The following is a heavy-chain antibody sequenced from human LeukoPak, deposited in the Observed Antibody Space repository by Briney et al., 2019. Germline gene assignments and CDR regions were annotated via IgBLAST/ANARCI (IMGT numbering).Heavy chain of an antibody. J-gene: IGHJ4*02. D-gene: IGHD5-24*01. V-gene: IGHV1-46*01. CDR1: GYTFTSYY. CDR2: FYPSGGST. Sequence: GASVKVSCKASGYTFTSYYMHWGRQAPGQGLEWMEIFYPSGGSTSSEQKFQGRVTMTRDTSTSTVYMELSSLRAADTAVYFCARDMATQMDFDYSGEG. CDR3: ARDMATQMDFDY.